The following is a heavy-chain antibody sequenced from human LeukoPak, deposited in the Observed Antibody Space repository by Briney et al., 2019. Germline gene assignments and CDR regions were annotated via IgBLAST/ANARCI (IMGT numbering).Heavy chain of an antibody. V-gene: IGHV3-30*02. CDR2: IRYDGSNK. Sequence: GGSLRLSCAASGFTFSSYGMHWVRQAPGKGLEWVAFIRYDGSNKYYADSVKGRFTISRDNSKNTLYLQMNSLRAEDAAVYYCAKVATTENNWFDPWGQGTLVTVSS. J-gene: IGHJ5*02. CDR3: AKVATTENNWFDP. D-gene: IGHD5-24*01. CDR1: GFTFSSYG.